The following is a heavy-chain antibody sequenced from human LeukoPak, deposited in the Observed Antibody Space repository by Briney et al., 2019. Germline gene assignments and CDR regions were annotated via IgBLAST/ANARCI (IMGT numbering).Heavy chain of an antibody. D-gene: IGHD6-19*01. CDR3: ARKGGPAEINSSGWYGSRWFDP. CDR1: GGSISSGGYS. V-gene: IGHV4-34*01. J-gene: IGHJ5*02. Sequence: SETLSLTCAVSGGSISSGGYSWSWIRQPPGKGLEWIGEINHSGSTNYNPSLKSRVTISVDTSKNQFSLKLSSVTAADTAVYYCARKGGPAEINSSGWYGSRWFDPWGQGTLVTVSS. CDR2: INHSGST.